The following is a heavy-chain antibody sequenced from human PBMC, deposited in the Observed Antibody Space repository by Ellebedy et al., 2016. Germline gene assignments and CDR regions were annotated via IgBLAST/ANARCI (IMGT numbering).Heavy chain of an antibody. CDR3: VSWVAGAGRY. D-gene: IGHD6-6*01. CDR2: IKNKVNNYIT. J-gene: IGHJ4*02. Sequence: GGSLRLSCAASGFTFSDHYMDWVRQAPGKGLEWVGRIKNKVNNYITEYAASVKDRFSVSRDDSKNSLYLQMNSLKTEDTAVYFCVSWVAGAGRYWGQGTLVTVSS. CDR1: GFTFSDHY. V-gene: IGHV3-72*01.